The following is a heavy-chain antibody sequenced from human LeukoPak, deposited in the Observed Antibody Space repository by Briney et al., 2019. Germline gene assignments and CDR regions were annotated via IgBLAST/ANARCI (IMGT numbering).Heavy chain of an antibody. CDR3: ARQSSGYYYGWFDP. CDR1: GGSILDSTYY. V-gene: IGHV4-39*01. J-gene: IGHJ5*02. D-gene: IGHD3-22*01. Sequence: SETLSLTCTVSGGSILDSTYYWAWIRQPPGKGLEWIATIFYNGNTHYNPSLKSRVTMSVDTVKNQFSLNLNSVTAADTAVYYCARQSSGYYYGWFDPWGQGTLVTVSS. CDR2: IFYNGNT.